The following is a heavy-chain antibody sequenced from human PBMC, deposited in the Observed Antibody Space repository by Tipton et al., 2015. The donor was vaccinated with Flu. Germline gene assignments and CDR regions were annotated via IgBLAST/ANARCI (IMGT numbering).Heavy chain of an antibody. D-gene: IGHD1-26*01. CDR1: GYSISSGYY. CDR2: IYHSGST. Sequence: TLSLTCAVSGYSISSGYYWGWIRQPPGKGLEWIGSIYHSGSTYYNPSLKSRVTISVDTSKNQFPLKLSSVTAADTAVYYCARQLSVGATSGFDYWGQGTLVTVFS. J-gene: IGHJ4*02. V-gene: IGHV4-38-2*01. CDR3: ARQLSVGATSGFDY.